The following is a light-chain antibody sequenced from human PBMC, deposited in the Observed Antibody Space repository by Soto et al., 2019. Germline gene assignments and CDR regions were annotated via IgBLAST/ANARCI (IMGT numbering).Light chain of an antibody. CDR3: SSYTSSSTLE. Sequence: QSALTQPTSVSGSPVQSITISCTGTSSDVGGYNYVSWYQQHPGKAPKLMIYDVSNRPSGVSNRFSGSKSGNTASLTISGLQAEDEADYYFSSYTSSSTLEIGGGTKLTVL. V-gene: IGLV2-14*01. J-gene: IGLJ2*01. CDR1: SSDVGGYNY. CDR2: DVS.